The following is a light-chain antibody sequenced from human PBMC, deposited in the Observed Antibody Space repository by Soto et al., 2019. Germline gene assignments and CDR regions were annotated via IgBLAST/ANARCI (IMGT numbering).Light chain of an antibody. CDR2: SNN. V-gene: IGLV1-44*01. CDR3: AAWDDSLNGWV. Sequence: QSVLTQATSASGTPGQRVTISCSGSSSNIGSNAVNWYQLLPGTAPKLLVYSNNQRPSGVPDRFSGSKSGTSASLVISGLQSEDEADYYCAAWDDSLNGWVFGGGTKLTVL. CDR1: SSNIGSNA. J-gene: IGLJ3*02.